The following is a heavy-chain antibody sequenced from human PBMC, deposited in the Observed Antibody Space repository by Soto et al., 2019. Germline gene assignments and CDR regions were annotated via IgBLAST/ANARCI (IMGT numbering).Heavy chain of an antibody. V-gene: IGHV4-59*08. CDR2: IHYSGST. Sequence: QVQLQESGPGLVKPSETLSLTCTVSGGSISGYYWSWLRQPPGKGPEWIGYIHYSGSTSYNSSLRSRVTISEDTSKHQLSLSLTSVTATDTAVYYCARHGSGTYDYWGQGTLVTVSS. J-gene: IGHJ4*02. CDR3: ARHGSGTYDY. D-gene: IGHD1-26*01. CDR1: GGSISGYY.